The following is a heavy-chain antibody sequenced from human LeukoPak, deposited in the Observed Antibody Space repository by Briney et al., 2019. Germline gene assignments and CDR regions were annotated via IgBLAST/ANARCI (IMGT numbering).Heavy chain of an antibody. CDR1: GGTFSSYA. Sequence: EASVKVSCKASGGTFSSYAISWVRQAPGQGLEWMGRIIPILGMANYAQRFQGRVTITAAKSTSTAYMELSSLRSEDTAVYYCATSIVVVTAIRDYFDYWGQGTLVTVSS. V-gene: IGHV1-69*04. J-gene: IGHJ4*02. CDR3: ATSIVVVTAIRDYFDY. CDR2: IIPILGMA. D-gene: IGHD2-21*02.